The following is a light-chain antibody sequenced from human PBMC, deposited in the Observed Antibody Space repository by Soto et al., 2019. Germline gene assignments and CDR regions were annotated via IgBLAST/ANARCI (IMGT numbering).Light chain of an antibody. V-gene: IGKV3-20*01. Sequence: EIVLTQSPCTLSLSPGSRSTLSCRASQSVSSSYLAWYQQKPGQDPRLLIYGASSRATGIPDRFSGSGSGTDFTLTISRLEPEDFAVYYCQQYGSSPWTFGQGTKVE. J-gene: IGKJ1*01. CDR1: QSVSSSY. CDR2: GAS. CDR3: QQYGSSPWT.